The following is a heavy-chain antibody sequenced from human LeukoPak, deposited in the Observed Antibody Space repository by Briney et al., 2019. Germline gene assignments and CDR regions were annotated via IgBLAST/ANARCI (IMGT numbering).Heavy chain of an antibody. Sequence: GGSLRLSCAASGFTFSNAWMSWVRQAPGKGLEWVGCFKSKTDGGTTDYAAPVKARFTISRDDSQNTLYLQMNSLKTEDTAVYYCTTYAYYYGSGTFDYWGQGTLVTVSS. V-gene: IGHV3-15*01. CDR1: GFTFSNAW. CDR2: FKSKTDGGTT. J-gene: IGHJ4*02. D-gene: IGHD3-10*01. CDR3: TTYAYYYGSGTFDY.